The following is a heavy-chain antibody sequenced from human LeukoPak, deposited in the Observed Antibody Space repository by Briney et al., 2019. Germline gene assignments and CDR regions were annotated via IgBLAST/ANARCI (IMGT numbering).Heavy chain of an antibody. CDR1: GFTFSSYT. V-gene: IGHV3-21*01. Sequence: GGSLRLSCAASGFTFSSYTMDWVRQAPGKGLEWVSSISSSSDYIFYADSVKGRFTISRDNAQNSLYLQMNSLRVEDTAVYYCASGHYDYVWGSIRPTNYFDNWGQGTLVTVSS. CDR2: ISSSSDYI. J-gene: IGHJ4*02. CDR3: ASGHYDYVWGSIRPTNYFDN. D-gene: IGHD3-16*01.